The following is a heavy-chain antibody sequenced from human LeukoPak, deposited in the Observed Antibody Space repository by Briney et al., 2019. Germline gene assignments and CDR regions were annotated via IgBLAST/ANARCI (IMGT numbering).Heavy chain of an antibody. V-gene: IGHV3-23*01. Sequence: PGGSLRLSCAASGFSLSSYAMSWVRQAPGKGLEWVSVISSSDDGTYHAGSVRGRFTISRDSSKNILYLQMNNLRTEDAAIYYCAKAPVTSCRGAFCYPLDSWGQGTLVTVSS. CDR2: ISSSDDGT. CDR1: GFSLSSYA. CDR3: AKAPVTSCRGAFCYPLDS. J-gene: IGHJ4*02. D-gene: IGHD2-15*01.